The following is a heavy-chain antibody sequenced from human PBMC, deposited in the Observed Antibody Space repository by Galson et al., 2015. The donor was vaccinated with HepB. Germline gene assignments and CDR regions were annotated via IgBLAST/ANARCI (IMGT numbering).Heavy chain of an antibody. CDR3: AKTVYSSGYDYGMDV. CDR1: GFTFSSYG. Sequence: SLRLSCAASGFTFSSYGIHWVRQAPGKGLEWVAVISYDGSNKYYADSVKGRFTISRDNSKNTLYLQMNSLRAEDTAVYYCAKTVYSSGYDYGMDVWGQGTTVTVSS. D-gene: IGHD5-18*01. J-gene: IGHJ6*02. CDR2: ISYDGSNK. V-gene: IGHV3-30*18.